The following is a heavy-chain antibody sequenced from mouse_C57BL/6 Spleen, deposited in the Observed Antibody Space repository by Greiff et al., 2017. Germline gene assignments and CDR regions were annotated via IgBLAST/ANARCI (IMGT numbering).Heavy chain of an antibody. J-gene: IGHJ4*01. CDR2: IYPGDGDT. D-gene: IGHD2-2*01. V-gene: IGHV1-80*01. Sequence: VQLVESGAELVKPGASVKISCKASGYAFSSYWMNWVKQRPGKGLEWIGQIYPGDGDTNYNGKFKGKATLTADKSSSTAYMQLSSLTSEDSAVYFCARGGGVTTRAMDYWGQGTSVTVSS. CDR3: ARGGGVTTRAMDY. CDR1: GYAFSSYW.